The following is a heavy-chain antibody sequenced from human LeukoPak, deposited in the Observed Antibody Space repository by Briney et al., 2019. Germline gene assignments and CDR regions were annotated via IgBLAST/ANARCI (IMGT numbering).Heavy chain of an antibody. J-gene: IGHJ4*02. V-gene: IGHV4-30-4*08. CDR3: ASASWGSWPLDY. Sequence: SETLSLTCTVSGGSISSGDYYWSWIRQPPGKGLEWVGYIYYSGSTYYNPSLKSRVTISVDTSKNQFSLKLSSVTAADTAVYYCASASWGSWPLDYWGQGTLVTVSP. CDR2: IYYSGST. CDR1: GGSISSGDYY. D-gene: IGHD7-27*01.